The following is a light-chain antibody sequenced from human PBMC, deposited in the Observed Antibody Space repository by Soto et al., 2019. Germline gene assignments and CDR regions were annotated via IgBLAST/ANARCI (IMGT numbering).Light chain of an antibody. Sequence: QSALTQPASVSGSPGQSITISCTGTSSDVGSYNLVSWYQQHPGKAPKLMIYEGSKRPSGVSNRFSGSKSGNTASLTISGLQAEDEADYHCCSYAGSSPYVFGTGTTLTVL. J-gene: IGLJ1*01. CDR3: CSYAGSSPYV. CDR1: SSDVGSYNL. V-gene: IGLV2-23*01. CDR2: EGS.